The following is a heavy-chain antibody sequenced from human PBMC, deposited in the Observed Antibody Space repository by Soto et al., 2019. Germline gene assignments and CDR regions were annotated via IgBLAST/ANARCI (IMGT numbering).Heavy chain of an antibody. CDR3: ARSIRYYYGSGSNNWFDP. V-gene: IGHV3-30*03. Sequence: GGSLRISSAASGFTFCSYGMDGVRKAPGKGLEWVAVISYDGSNKYYADSVKGRFTISRDNSKNTLYLQMNSLRSEDTAVYYCARSIRYYYGSGSNNWFDPWGQGTLVTVSS. CDR1: GFTFCSYG. CDR2: ISYDGSNK. J-gene: IGHJ5*02. D-gene: IGHD3-10*01.